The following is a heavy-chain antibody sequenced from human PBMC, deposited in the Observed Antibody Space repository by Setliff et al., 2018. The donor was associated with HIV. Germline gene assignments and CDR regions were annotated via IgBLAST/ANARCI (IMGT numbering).Heavy chain of an antibody. J-gene: IGHJ1*01. CDR1: GGSFNGYY. Sequence: PSGTLSLTCAVYGGSFNGYYWSWIRQPPGKGLEWIGEINHSGSTNYNPSLKSRVTMSVDKSKNQFSLRLSSVTAADTAVYYCARARRAGSGPKYFQHWGQGTLVTVSS. V-gene: IGHV4-34*01. CDR2: INHSGST. D-gene: IGHD2-15*01. CDR3: ARARRAGSGPKYFQH.